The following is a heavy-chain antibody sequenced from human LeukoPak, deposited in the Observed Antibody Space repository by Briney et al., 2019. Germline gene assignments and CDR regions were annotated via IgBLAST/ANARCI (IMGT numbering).Heavy chain of an antibody. CDR3: ARASEVTANFDY. CDR2: IYYSGST. Sequence: PAETLSLTCTVSGGSISSDYRSWIRQPPGKGLEWIGYIYYSGSTYYNPSLKSRVTISVDTSKNQFSLKLSSVTAADTAVYYCARASEVTANFDYWGQGTLVTVSS. J-gene: IGHJ4*02. CDR1: GGSISSDY. V-gene: IGHV4-59*12. D-gene: IGHD2-21*02.